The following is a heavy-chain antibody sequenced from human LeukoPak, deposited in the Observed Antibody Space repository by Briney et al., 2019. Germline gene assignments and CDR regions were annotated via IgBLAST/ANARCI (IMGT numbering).Heavy chain of an antibody. CDR3: ARVRGSYSVDY. J-gene: IGHJ4*02. D-gene: IGHD1-26*01. V-gene: IGHV3-11*04. CDR2: ISNTGSTT. CDR1: GFTFSDYY. Sequence: GESLKISCAASGFTFSDYYMSWIRQAPGKGLEWVSYISNTGSTTQYADSVKGRFTISRDNAKNSLHLQMNSLRAEDTAVYYCARVRGSYSVDYWGQGTLVTVSS.